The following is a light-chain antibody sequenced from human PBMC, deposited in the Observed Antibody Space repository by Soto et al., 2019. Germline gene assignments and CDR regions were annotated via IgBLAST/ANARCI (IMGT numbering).Light chain of an antibody. Sequence: QSVLTQPPLVSAAPGQKVTISCSGSSSNIGNNYVSWYQQFPGTAPKLLIYDNNKRPSGIPDRFSGSKSGTSATLDITGLQTGDEADYYCGTWDSSLSAVVFGGGTKVTVL. CDR3: GTWDSSLSAVV. J-gene: IGLJ2*01. CDR2: DNN. V-gene: IGLV1-51*01. CDR1: SSNIGNNY.